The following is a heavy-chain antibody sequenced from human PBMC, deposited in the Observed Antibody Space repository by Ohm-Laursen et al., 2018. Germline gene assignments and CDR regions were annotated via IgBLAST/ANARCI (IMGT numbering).Heavy chain of an antibody. CDR3: AKGPFYYFDSTGYYFDY. J-gene: IGHJ4*02. V-gene: IGHV3-30*18. CDR2: ISYDGSNK. D-gene: IGHD3-22*01. Sequence: SLRLSCAASGFTFSSYGMHWVRQAPGKGLEWVAVISYDGSNKYYADSVKGRFTISRDNSKNTLYLQMNSLRAEDTAVYYCAKGPFYYFDSTGYYFDYWGQGTLVTVSS. CDR1: GFTFSSYG.